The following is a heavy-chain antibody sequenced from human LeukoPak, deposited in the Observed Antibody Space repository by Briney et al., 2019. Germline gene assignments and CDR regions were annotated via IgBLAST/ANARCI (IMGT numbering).Heavy chain of an antibody. J-gene: IGHJ1*01. Sequence: GGSLRLSCAASGFTFDDYTMHWVRQAPRKGLEWVSLISWDGGSTYYADSVKGRFTISRDNSKNSLYLQMNSLRTEDTALYYCAKDISPGSGHYFQHWGQGTLVTVSS. V-gene: IGHV3-43*01. CDR2: ISWDGGST. CDR1: GFTFDDYT. CDR3: AKDISPGSGHYFQH. D-gene: IGHD3-3*01.